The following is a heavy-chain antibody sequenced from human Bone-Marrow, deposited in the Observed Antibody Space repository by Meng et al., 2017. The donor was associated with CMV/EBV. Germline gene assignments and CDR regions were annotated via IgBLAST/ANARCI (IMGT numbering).Heavy chain of an antibody. V-gene: IGHV4-59*01. D-gene: IGHD3-3*01. CDR3: ARGLNDFWSGYYVDY. CDR2: IYYSGST. Sequence: SEPLSLTCTVSGASISPYFWSWVRQSPGKGLEWLGYIYYSGSTNSGSTIYNPSLQSRVTISVDTSRHQFSLTLSSATAADTAVYYCARGLNDFWSGYYVDYWGQGTLVTVSS. CDR1: GASISPYF. J-gene: IGHJ4*02.